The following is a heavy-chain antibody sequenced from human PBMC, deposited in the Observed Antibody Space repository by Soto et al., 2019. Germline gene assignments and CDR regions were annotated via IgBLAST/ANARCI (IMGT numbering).Heavy chain of an antibody. D-gene: IGHD5-18*01. CDR1: SGSISSGGNF. Sequence: QVQLQESGPGLVKPSQTLSLTCSVSSGSISSGGNFWSWIRQHPEKGLEWIGYIYYSGSTNYNPSLKSRVTISVDTSKNQFSLKVTSVTAADTALYYCARGRDEGYSYGYMYPAIAVDSWGQGTLVTVSS. CDR2: IYYSGST. J-gene: IGHJ4*02. V-gene: IGHV4-31*03. CDR3: ARGRDEGYSYGYMYPAIAVDS.